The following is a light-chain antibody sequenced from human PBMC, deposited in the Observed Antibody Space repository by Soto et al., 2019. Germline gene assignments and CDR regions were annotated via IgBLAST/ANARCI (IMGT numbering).Light chain of an antibody. CDR1: QSVSNY. CDR3: QQYGGSPQT. V-gene: IGKV3-20*01. Sequence: EIVLTQSPGTLSLSPGERATLSCRANQSVSNYLAWYQQKPGQAPRLLIYGASSRATGIPDRFSGSGSGTDFTLTISRLEPEDFAVYYCQQYGGSPQTFGQGTKVEIK. J-gene: IGKJ1*01. CDR2: GAS.